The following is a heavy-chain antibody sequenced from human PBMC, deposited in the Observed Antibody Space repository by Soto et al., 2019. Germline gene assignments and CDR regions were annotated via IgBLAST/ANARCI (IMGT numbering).Heavy chain of an antibody. CDR1: GFTFSSYA. Sequence: GGSLRLSCAASGFTFSSYAMSWVRQAPGKGLVWVSAISNDERTSYADSVKGRFTISRDNAKNTLYLEMNSLRAEDTAVYYCTTVFDYWGQGTPVTVSS. V-gene: IGHV3-74*01. CDR3: TTVFDY. J-gene: IGHJ4*02. CDR2: ISNDERT.